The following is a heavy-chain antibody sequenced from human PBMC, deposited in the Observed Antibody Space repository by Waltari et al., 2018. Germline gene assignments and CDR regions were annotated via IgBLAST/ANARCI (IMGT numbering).Heavy chain of an antibody. CDR3: ARDPGPIVGAPDY. CDR1: GYAFPGYP. D-gene: IGHD1-26*01. V-gene: IGHV1-2*02. CDR2: INPNNGDT. Sequence: QVHLVQSGAEVMKPGASVKVSCQASGYAFPGYPLPWLRQAPRQGLEWTGWINPNNGDTNYAQNFLGRVTMTRDTSINTAYMVLTGLRSDDTAVFYCARDPGPIVGAPDYWGQGTLVTVSS. J-gene: IGHJ4*02.